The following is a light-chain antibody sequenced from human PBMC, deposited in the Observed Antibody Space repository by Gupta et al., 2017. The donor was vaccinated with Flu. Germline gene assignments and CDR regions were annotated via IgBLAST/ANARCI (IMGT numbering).Light chain of an antibody. CDR3: GSYTINGTVG. V-gene: IGLV2-14*01. Sequence: QSALTQPASVSGSPGQSITISCTGTSGDIGDYDYVSWYQQYPGKPPGLIIFEVRFSSSGISHRFSGSKSGNTAFLTISGLQPEDEADYYCGSYTINGTVGLGGETK. J-gene: IGLJ2*01. CDR2: EVR. CDR1: SGDIGDYDY.